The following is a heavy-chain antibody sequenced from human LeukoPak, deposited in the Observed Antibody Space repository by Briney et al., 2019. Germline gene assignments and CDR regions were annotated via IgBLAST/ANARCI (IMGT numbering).Heavy chain of an antibody. V-gene: IGHV1-3*01. CDR3: ARKNMATLGFDY. Sequence: ASVKVSCKASGYTFTSYAMHWVRQAPGQRLEWMGWINAGNSNTKYSQKFQGRVTITRDTSASTAYMELSSLRSEDTAVYYCARKNMATLGFDYWGQGTLVTVSS. CDR2: INAGNSNT. J-gene: IGHJ4*02. D-gene: IGHD5-24*01. CDR1: GYTFTSYA.